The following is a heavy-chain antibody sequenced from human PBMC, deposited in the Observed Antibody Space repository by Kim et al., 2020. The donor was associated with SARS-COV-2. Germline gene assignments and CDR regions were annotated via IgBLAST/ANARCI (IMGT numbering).Heavy chain of an antibody. CDR1: GFTFSSYA. CDR2: ISYDGSNK. Sequence: GGSLRLSCAASGFTFSSYAMHWVRQAPGKGLEWVAVISYDGSNKYYADSVKGRFTISRDNSKNTLYLQMNSLRAEDTAVYYCARDPSRGIAGAWYMDVWGKGTTVTVSS. CDR3: ARDPSRGIAGAWYMDV. V-gene: IGHV3-30-3*01. D-gene: IGHD6-19*01. J-gene: IGHJ6*03.